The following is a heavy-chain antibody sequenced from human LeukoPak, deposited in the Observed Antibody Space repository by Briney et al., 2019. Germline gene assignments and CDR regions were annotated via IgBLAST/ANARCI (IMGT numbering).Heavy chain of an antibody. CDR2: ISSSGITI. CDR3: AREYYYGSGSYYSIHLDY. J-gene: IGHJ4*02. Sequence: SCKASGFTFRSYEMNWVRQAPGKGLEWVSYISSSGITIYYADSVKGRFTISRDNAKNSLYLQMNSLRAEDTAVYYCAREYYYGSGSYYSIHLDYWGQGTLVTVSS. CDR1: GFTFRSYE. V-gene: IGHV3-48*03. D-gene: IGHD3-10*01.